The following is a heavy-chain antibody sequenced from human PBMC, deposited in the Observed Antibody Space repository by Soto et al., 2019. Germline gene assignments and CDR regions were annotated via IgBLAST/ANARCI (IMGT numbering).Heavy chain of an antibody. Sequence: GGSLRLSCAASGSTFSSYAMHWVRQAPGKGLEWVAVISYDGSNKYYADSVKGRFTISRDNSKNTLYLQMNSLRAEDTAVYYCARDKEAASSTWREVVWFDPWGQGTLVTVSS. D-gene: IGHD6-19*01. CDR3: ARDKEAASSTWREVVWFDP. V-gene: IGHV3-30-3*01. CDR2: ISYDGSNK. J-gene: IGHJ5*02. CDR1: GSTFSSYA.